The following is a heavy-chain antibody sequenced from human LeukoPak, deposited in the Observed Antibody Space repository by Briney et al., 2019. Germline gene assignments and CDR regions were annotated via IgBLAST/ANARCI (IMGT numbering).Heavy chain of an antibody. CDR3: ARRGTTYYYDSSGQEFDY. CDR1: GGTFSSYA. D-gene: IGHD3-22*01. V-gene: IGHV1-69*05. Sequence: ASVKVSCEASGGTFSSYAISWVRQAPGQGLEWMGGIIPIFGTANYARKFQGRVTITTDESTSTAYMELSSLRSEDTAVYYCARRGTTYYYDSSGQEFDYWGQGTLVTVSS. CDR2: IIPIFGTA. J-gene: IGHJ4*02.